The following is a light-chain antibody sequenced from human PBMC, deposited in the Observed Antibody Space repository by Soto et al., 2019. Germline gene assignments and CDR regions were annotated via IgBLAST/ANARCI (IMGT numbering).Light chain of an antibody. CDR1: QRLSTW. CDR3: LQYNNYWR. V-gene: IGKV1-5*01. J-gene: IGKJ1*01. Sequence: DIQMTQSPSTLSASVGDRVTISCRASQRLSTWLAWYQQKPGEAPKLLIDDASSLATGVPSRFIGSGSGTEFTLTISSLQPDDFATYYCLQYNNYWRFGQGTKVEI. CDR2: DAS.